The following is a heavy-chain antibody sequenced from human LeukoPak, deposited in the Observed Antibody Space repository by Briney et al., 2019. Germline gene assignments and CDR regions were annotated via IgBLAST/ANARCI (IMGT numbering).Heavy chain of an antibody. V-gene: IGHV3-33*01. J-gene: IGHJ4*02. CDR2: IWYDGSNK. Sequence: GGSLRLSCAASGFTFSSYGMHWVRQAPGKGLEWVAVIWYDGSNKYYADSVKGRFTISRDNSKNTLYLQMNSLRAEDTAVYYCARDYYGSGSYPDYWAREPWSPSPQ. CDR3: ARDYYGSGSYPDY. CDR1: GFTFSSYG. D-gene: IGHD3-10*01.